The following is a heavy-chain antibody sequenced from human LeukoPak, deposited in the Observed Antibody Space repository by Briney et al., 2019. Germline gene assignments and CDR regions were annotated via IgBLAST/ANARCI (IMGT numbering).Heavy chain of an antibody. J-gene: IGHJ4*02. CDR3: ARENVVAQGTFDY. V-gene: IGHV4-38-2*02. Sequence: PSETLSLTCSVSGYSIGSGRYWGWIRQPPGKGLEWIGSMYQTGSSYYNPSLKSRVTISLDTSKNQVSLKLTFVTAADTAFYFCARENVVAQGTFDYWGQGTLVTVSS. CDR2: MYQTGSS. CDR1: GYSIGSGRY. D-gene: IGHD2-21*01.